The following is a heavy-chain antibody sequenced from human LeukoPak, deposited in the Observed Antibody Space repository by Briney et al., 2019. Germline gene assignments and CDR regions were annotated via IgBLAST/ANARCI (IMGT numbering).Heavy chain of an antibody. Sequence: SETLSLTCAVYGGSFSGYYWSWIRQPPGKGLEWIGVINHSGSTNYNPSLKSRVTISVDTSKNQFSLKLSSVTAADTAVYYCARGRYLPLYFDYWGQGTLVTVSS. J-gene: IGHJ4*02. D-gene: IGHD3-16*02. CDR3: ARGRYLPLYFDY. V-gene: IGHV4-34*01. CDR2: INHSGST. CDR1: GGSFSGYY.